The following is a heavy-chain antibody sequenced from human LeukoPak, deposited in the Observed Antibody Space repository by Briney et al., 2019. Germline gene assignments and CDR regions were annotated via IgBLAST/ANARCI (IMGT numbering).Heavy chain of an antibody. CDR1: GYAFSDYY. CDR3: ARDTYQFNSFES. J-gene: IGHJ4*02. V-gene: IGHV1-2*02. Sequence: ASVKVSCKASGYAFSDYYIHWVREAPQQGLEWMGWITPDSGATRYAEKFRGRVAMTTDRSITAAYMELTTLGFEERPTCYCARDTYQFNSFESWGQGNLVSVSS. CDR2: ITPDSGAT. D-gene: IGHD5-24*01.